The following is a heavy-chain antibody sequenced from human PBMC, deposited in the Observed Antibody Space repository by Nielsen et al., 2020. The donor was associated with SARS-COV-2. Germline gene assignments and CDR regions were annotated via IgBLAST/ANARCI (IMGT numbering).Heavy chain of an antibody. J-gene: IGHJ4*02. Sequence: GESLKISCVASGFTFSNFAVHWVRQAPDKGLDWVAVISNDGTFIFYADSVMGRFTISRDNTKNSLYLQMDSLRVEDTAVYFCARATLHSLRSSWFEGIDSWGQGTLVTVSS. D-gene: IGHD3-10*01. CDR1: GFTFSNFA. CDR2: ISNDGTFI. V-gene: IGHV3-30*04. CDR3: ARATLHSLRSSWFEGIDS.